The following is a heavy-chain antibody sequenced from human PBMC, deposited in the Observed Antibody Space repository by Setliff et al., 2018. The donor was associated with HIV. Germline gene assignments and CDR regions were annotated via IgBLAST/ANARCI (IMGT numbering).Heavy chain of an antibody. CDR2: VYPAESDT. V-gene: IGHV5-51*01. CDR1: GYTFNTYW. D-gene: IGHD3-10*01. CDR3: ARGSGPDKGSWFDP. Sequence: PGESLTISCKSSGYTFNTYWIHWVRQMPGKGLEWMGIVYPAESDTRYSPSFQGQVNISVDKSINTAFLQWSSLKASDTAMYYCARGSGPDKGSWFDPWGQGTRVTVSS. J-gene: IGHJ5*02.